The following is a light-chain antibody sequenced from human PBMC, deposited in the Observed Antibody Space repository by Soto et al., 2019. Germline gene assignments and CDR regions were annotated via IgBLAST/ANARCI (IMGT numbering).Light chain of an antibody. Sequence: EIVMTQSPATLSVSPGERATLSCRASQSVSSNVAWYQQIPGQTPRLLIYGASTRATGVPVRFSGSASGTEFTLTISGLQYEDFDVYYCHQYDDGPYTFGQGTKVDI. J-gene: IGKJ2*01. CDR2: GAS. CDR1: QSVSSN. CDR3: HQYDDGPYT. V-gene: IGKV3-15*01.